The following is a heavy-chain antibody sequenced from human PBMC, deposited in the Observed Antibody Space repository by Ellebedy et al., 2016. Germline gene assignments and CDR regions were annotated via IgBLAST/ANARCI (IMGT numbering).Heavy chain of an antibody. CDR1: GFTFSSYA. V-gene: IGHV3-23*01. D-gene: IGHD6-19*01. CDR3: AREGVAGTGYYYGMDV. CDR2: ISGSGDNT. J-gene: IGHJ6*02. Sequence: GGSLRLXXAASGFTFSSYAMSWVRQAPGKGLEWVSAISGSGDNTHYADSVKGRFTISRDNSKNTLYLQMNSLRAEDTAVYYCAREGVAGTGYYYGMDVWGQGTTVTVSS.